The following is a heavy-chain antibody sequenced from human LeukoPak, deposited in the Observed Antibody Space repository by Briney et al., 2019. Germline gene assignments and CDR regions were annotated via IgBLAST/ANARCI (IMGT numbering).Heavy chain of an antibody. V-gene: IGHV3-21*01. Sequence: GGSLRLSRAASGFTFSSYSMNWVRQAPGKGLEWVSSISSSSSYIYYADSVKGRFTISRDNAKNSLYLQMNSLRAEDTAVYYCASPIRQQWELPWGQGTLVTVSS. CDR3: ASPIRQQWELP. J-gene: IGHJ4*02. CDR1: GFTFSSYS. CDR2: ISSSSSYI. D-gene: IGHD1-26*01.